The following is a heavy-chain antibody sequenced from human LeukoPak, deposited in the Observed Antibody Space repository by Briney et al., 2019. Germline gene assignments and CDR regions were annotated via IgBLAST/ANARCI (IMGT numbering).Heavy chain of an antibody. CDR3: ARARFGSGYLNDY. D-gene: IGHD3-22*01. J-gene: IGHJ4*02. CDR2: INPNSGGT. Sequence: ASVKVSCKASGYTFTGYYMHWVRLAPGQGLEWMEWINPNSGGTNYAQKFQGRVTMTRDTSISTAYMELSRLRSDDTAVYYCARARFGSGYLNDYWGQGTLVTVSS. V-gene: IGHV1-2*02. CDR1: GYTFTGYY.